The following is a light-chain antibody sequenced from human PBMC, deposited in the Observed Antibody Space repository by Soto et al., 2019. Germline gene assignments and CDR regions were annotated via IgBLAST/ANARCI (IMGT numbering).Light chain of an antibody. J-gene: IGKJ5*01. V-gene: IGKV3-11*01. Sequence: EVVLTQSPATLPLSPGERATLSCRASQSVSSYIAWYQQKPGQAPRLLIYDSSNRATGIPARFSGSGSGTDFTLTISSLEPEDFAVYYCQQRNSWPVTFGQGTRLEIK. CDR2: DSS. CDR3: QQRNSWPVT. CDR1: QSVSSY.